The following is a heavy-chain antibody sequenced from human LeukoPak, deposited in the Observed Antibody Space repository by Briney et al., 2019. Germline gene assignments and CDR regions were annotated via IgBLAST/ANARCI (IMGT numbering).Heavy chain of an antibody. J-gene: IGHJ6*02. CDR3: ARDRSYCSGGSCYWALYYYYGMDV. D-gene: IGHD2-15*01. Sequence: GASVKVSCKASGYTFTSYYMHWVRQAPGQGLEWMGIINPSGGSTSYAQKFQGRVTMTRDTSTSTVYMELSSLRPEDTAVYYCARDRSYCSGGSCYWALYYYYGMDVWGQGTTVTVSS. V-gene: IGHV1-46*01. CDR2: INPSGGST. CDR1: GYTFTSYY.